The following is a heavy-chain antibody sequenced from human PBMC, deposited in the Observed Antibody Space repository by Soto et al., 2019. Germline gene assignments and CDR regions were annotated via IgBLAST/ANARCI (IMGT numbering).Heavy chain of an antibody. D-gene: IGHD3-3*01. Sequence: WGSLRLSCAASGFTFSSYWMHWVRQAPGKGLVWVSRINSDGSSTSYADSVKGRFTISRDNAKNTLYLQMNSLRAEDTAVYYCARWNTITIFGVVTQAGMDVWGQGTTVTVSS. V-gene: IGHV3-74*01. CDR1: GFTFSSYW. CDR2: INSDGSST. CDR3: ARWNTITIFGVVTQAGMDV. J-gene: IGHJ6*02.